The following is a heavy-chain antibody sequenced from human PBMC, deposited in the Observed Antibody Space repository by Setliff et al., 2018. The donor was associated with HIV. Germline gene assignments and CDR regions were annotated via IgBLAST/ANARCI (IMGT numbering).Heavy chain of an antibody. V-gene: IGHV4-34*01. CDR1: GDSISSYY. J-gene: IGHJ4*02. CDR2: IHHSGST. Sequence: VTLSLTCTVSGDSISSYYWSWIRQPPGKGLEWIGEIHHSGSTNNNPSLKSRVTISLAASKNQFSLKLRSVTVADTAVYFCARGPVVGFDSWGQGTLVTVSS. CDR3: ARGPVVGFDS. D-gene: IGHD2-15*01.